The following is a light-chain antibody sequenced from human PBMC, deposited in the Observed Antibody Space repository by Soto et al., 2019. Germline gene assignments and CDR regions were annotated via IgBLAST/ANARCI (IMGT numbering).Light chain of an antibody. J-gene: IGKJ5*01. CDR3: QYYGNSRIT. CDR2: AAS. V-gene: IGKV3-20*01. CDR1: QSVSKY. Sequence: EIVLTHSPATLSLXXXXXXXXXXXASQSVSKYLAWYQQKPGQAPRLLIYAASSGATGIPDRFSGSGSETDFTLTINRLEPEDFAVYYCQYYGNSRITFGQGTRLEIK.